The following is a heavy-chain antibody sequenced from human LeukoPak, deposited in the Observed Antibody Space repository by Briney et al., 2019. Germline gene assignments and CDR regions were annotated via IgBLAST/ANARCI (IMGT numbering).Heavy chain of an antibody. CDR1: GGSISSSSYY. V-gene: IGHV4-39*01. CDR3: AKGRLGAGDALDY. D-gene: IGHD6-13*01. Sequence: LETLSLTCTVSGGSISSSSYYWGWIRQPPGKGLEWIGSIYYSGSTYYNPSLKSRVTISVDTSKNQFSLKLSSVTAADTAVYYCAKGRLGAGDALDYWGQGTLVTVSS. CDR2: IYYSGST. J-gene: IGHJ4*02.